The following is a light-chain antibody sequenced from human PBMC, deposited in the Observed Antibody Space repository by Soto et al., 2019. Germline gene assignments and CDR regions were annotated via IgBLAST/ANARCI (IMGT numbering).Light chain of an antibody. J-gene: IGKJ5*01. CDR3: QQYGTSPRT. V-gene: IGKV3-20*01. Sequence: EIVFTQSPATLSLSPGERAALSCKASQSVHNFLAWYQQKPGQAPRLLIYGASSRATGVPDRFSGSGSGTDFTLTISRLEPEDFAVYYCQQYGTSPRTFGQGTRLEIK. CDR2: GAS. CDR1: QSVHNF.